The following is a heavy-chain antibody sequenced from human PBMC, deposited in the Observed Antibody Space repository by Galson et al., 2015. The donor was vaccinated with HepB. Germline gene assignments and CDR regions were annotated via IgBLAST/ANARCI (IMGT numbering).Heavy chain of an antibody. V-gene: IGHV3-49*04. Sequence: SLRLSCAASGFTFGDYAMSWVRQAPGKGLEWVGFIRSKAYGGTTEYAASVKGRFTISRDDSKSIAYLQMNSLKTEDTAVYYCTKEGLAYYGMDVWGQGTTVTVSS. J-gene: IGHJ6*02. CDR3: TKEGLAYYGMDV. CDR2: IRSKAYGGTT. CDR1: GFTFGDYA.